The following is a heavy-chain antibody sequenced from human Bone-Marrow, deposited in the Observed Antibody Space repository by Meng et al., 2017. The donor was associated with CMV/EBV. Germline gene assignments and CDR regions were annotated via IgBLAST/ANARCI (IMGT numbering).Heavy chain of an antibody. D-gene: IGHD1-14*01. CDR3: AAKIDITYFDF. CDR1: GNTFTSYY. V-gene: IGHV1-46*01. CDR2: INPSGGST. J-gene: IGHJ4*02. Sequence: ASVKVSCKASGNTFTSYYMHWVRQAPGQGLEWMGIINPSGGSTSYAQKFQGRVTMTGDTSTSTIYMELNSLRSEDTAVYFCAAKIDITYFDFWGQGTLVTVSS.